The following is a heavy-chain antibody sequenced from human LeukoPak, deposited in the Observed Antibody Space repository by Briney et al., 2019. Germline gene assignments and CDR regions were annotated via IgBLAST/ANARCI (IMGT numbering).Heavy chain of an antibody. D-gene: IGHD1-14*01. J-gene: IGHJ3*02. CDR1: GFSFSSYD. Sequence: GGSLRLSCAASGFSFSSYDMNWVRQAPGKGLEWVSSISSSSYIYYADSVKGRFTISRDNAKNSLYLQMNSLRAEDTAVYYCASLDPTGDAFDIWGQGTMVTVSS. V-gene: IGHV3-21*01. CDR2: ISSSSYI. CDR3: ASLDPTGDAFDI.